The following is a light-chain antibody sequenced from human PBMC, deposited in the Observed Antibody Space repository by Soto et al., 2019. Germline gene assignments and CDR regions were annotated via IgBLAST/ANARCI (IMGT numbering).Light chain of an antibody. CDR2: GAS. Sequence: EIVLTQSPGTLSLSPGERATLSCRASQSVSSSYLAWYQQKPGQAPRLLIYGASSRATGIPDRLSGSGSGTDFTLTISRPEPEDFAVYYCQQYGSSQLTFGGGTKVEIK. J-gene: IGKJ4*01. V-gene: IGKV3-20*01. CDR3: QQYGSSQLT. CDR1: QSVSSSY.